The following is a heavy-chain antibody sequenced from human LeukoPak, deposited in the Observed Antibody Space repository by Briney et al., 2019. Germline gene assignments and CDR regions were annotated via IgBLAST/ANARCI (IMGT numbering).Heavy chain of an antibody. V-gene: IGHV3-21*01. CDR2: ISSSSSYI. J-gene: IGHJ4*02. CDR3: AREYGLVPAAYFDY. CDR1: GFTFSSYI. D-gene: IGHD2-2*01. Sequence: PGGSLRLSCAASGFTFSSYIMNWVRQAPGKGLEWVSSISSSSSYIYYADSVKGRFTISRDNAKNSLYLQMNSLRAEDTAVYYCAREYGLVPAAYFDYWGQGTLVTVSS.